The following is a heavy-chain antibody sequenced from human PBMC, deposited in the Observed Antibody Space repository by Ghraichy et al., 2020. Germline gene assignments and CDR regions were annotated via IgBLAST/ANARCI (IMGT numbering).Heavy chain of an antibody. J-gene: IGHJ4*02. V-gene: IGHV4-59*01. CDR2: ISYSGST. CDR3: ARGGDGINFPLRFHY. CDR1: GGSISSYY. D-gene: IGHD5-24*01. Sequence: SQTLSLTCSVSGGSISSYYWSWIRQPPGKGLEWIAYISYSGSTSYNPSLKSRVTISADTSKNQFSLKLSSVTAADTAVYYCARGGDGINFPLRFHYWGQGTLVTGSS.